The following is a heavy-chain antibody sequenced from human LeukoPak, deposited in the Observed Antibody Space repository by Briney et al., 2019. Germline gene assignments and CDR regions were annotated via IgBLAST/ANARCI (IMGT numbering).Heavy chain of an antibody. Sequence: ASVKVSCKASGDTSTGYYMHWVRQAPGQGLGWVGRINSNSGVTNYAQSFQGRVTMTRDTSINTAYMELSSLRSDDTAVYYCARDLATSSNWELDYWGQGTLLTVSS. V-gene: IGHV1-2*02. D-gene: IGHD1-1*01. CDR1: GDTSTGYY. CDR3: ARDLATSSNWELDY. J-gene: IGHJ4*02. CDR2: INSNSGVT.